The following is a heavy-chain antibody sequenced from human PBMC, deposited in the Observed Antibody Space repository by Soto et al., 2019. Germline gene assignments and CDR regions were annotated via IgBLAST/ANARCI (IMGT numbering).Heavy chain of an antibody. CDR3: ARAGIVGATTASGYYGMDV. CDR2: INAYNGNT. D-gene: IGHD1-26*01. Sequence: GASVKVSCKASGYTFTNYGISWVRQAPGQGLEWMGWINAYNGNTNYAQKLQGRVTMTTDTSTSTAYMELRSLRSDDTAVYYCARAGIVGATTASGYYGMDVWGQGTTVTVS. V-gene: IGHV1-18*01. J-gene: IGHJ6*02. CDR1: GYTFTNYG.